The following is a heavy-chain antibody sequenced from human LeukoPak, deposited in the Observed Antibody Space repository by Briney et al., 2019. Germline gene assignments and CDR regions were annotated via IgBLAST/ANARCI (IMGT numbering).Heavy chain of an antibody. CDR2: IRYDGSNK. D-gene: IGHD1-26*01. CDR3: VYAMTYYGRQRFDY. Sequence: PGRSLRLSCAASGFTFSSYAMYWVRQAPGKGLEGVAFIRYDGSNKYYADSVKGRFTVSRDNSKNTLYLQMKSLRAEDTAMYYCVYAMTYYGRQRFDYWGQGTLVTVSS. V-gene: IGHV3-30*04. J-gene: IGHJ4*02. CDR1: GFTFSSYA.